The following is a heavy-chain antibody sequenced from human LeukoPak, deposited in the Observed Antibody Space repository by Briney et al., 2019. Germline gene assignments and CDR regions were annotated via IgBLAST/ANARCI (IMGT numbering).Heavy chain of an antibody. J-gene: IGHJ6*03. V-gene: IGHV4-4*09. D-gene: IGHD5-12*01. CDR2: IYTSGST. Sequence: SETLSLTCTVSGGSISSYYWSWIRQPPGKGLEWIGYIYTSGSTNYNPSLKSRVTISVDTSKNQFSLKLSSVTAADTAVYYCARWDVVATPRYFYYYMDVWGKGTTVTVSS. CDR1: GGSISSYY. CDR3: ARWDVVATPRYFYYYMDV.